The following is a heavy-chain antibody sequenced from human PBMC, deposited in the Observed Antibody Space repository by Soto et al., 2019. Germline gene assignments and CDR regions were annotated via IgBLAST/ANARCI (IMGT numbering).Heavy chain of an antibody. CDR3: AKNPAYNYDSGPYTETPWDAVDL. Sequence: PGGSLRLSCAASGFTFSNYAMSWVRQAPGKGLDWVSTISFSGDSTYYAESMKGRFIISRGNSKNTLYLQMNRLRAGDTAVYFCAKNPAYNYDSGPYTETPWDAVDLWGQGTLVTVSS. CDR1: GFTFSNYA. J-gene: IGHJ3*01. CDR2: ISFSGDST. D-gene: IGHD3-3*01. V-gene: IGHV3-23*01.